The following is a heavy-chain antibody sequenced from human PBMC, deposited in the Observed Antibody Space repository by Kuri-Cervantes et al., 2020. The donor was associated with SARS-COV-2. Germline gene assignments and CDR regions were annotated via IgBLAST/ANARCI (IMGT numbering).Heavy chain of an antibody. J-gene: IGHJ4*02. CDR2: VRQDGRDK. D-gene: IGHD2-2*01. CDR3: ARYCTSISCESAIDF. V-gene: IGHV3-7*03. CDR1: GFTFSSYW. Sequence: GGSLRLSCAASGFTFSSYWMTWVRQAPGKGPDWVANVRQDGRDKYYGDSVKGRFTISRDNTKNSLYLQMDGLTAEDTAVYYCARYCTSISCESAIDFWGQGTLVTVSS.